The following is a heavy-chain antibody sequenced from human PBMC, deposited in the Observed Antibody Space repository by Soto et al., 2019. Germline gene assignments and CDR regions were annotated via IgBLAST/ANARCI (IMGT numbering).Heavy chain of an antibody. CDR2: IYYSGST. V-gene: IGHV4-39*01. J-gene: IGHJ6*02. CDR1: GGSISSSSYY. D-gene: IGHD2-21*01. Sequence: TSETLSLTCTVSGGSISSSSYYWGWIRQPPGKGLEWIGSIYYSGSTYYNPSLKSRVTISVDTSKNQFSLKLSSVTAADTAVYYCARQAYTALYGMDVWGQGTTVTVSS. CDR3: ARQAYTALYGMDV.